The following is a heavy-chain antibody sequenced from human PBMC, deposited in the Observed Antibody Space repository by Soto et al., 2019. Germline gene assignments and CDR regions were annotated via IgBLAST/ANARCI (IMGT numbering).Heavy chain of an antibody. CDR1: GYTFTDYY. CDR3: ARVPRGVYYGMDV. CDR2: INPNSGTT. Sequence: QVQLVQSGAEVKKPGASVKVSCKASGYTFTDYYMHWVRQAPGQRLEWMGWINPNSGTTNYAQKFQGWVTMTRDTSSTTVYMAGSRMRSDDTAVYYCARVPRGVYYGMDVWGQGTTVTVSS. D-gene: IGHD3-10*01. J-gene: IGHJ6*02. V-gene: IGHV1-2*04.